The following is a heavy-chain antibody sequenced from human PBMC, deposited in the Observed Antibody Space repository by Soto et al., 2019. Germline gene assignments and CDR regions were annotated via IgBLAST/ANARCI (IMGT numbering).Heavy chain of an antibody. CDR2: IYYSGST. CDR3: AKAWGVLAPNWFDP. D-gene: IGHD3-16*01. J-gene: IGHJ5*02. CDR1: GGSISSGGYY. V-gene: IGHV4-31*03. Sequence: SETLSLTCTVSGGSISSGGYYWSWIRQHPGKGLEWIGYIYYSGSTYYNPSLKSRVTISVDTSKNQFSLKLSSVTAADTAVYYCAKAWGVLAPNWFDPWGQGTLVTVSS.